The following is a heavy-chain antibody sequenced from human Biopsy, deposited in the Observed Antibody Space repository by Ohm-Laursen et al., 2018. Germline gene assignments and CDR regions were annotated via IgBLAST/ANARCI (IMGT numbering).Heavy chain of an antibody. CDR3: EREIGGGWAFDM. D-gene: IGHD3-10*01. J-gene: IGHJ3*02. V-gene: IGHV3-33*08. CDR1: GFTFSTYT. CDR2: IRSDGTKK. Sequence: SLPLSCAASGFTFSTYTMPWVLQAPGKGLEGGSGIRSDGTKKYYTDSVKGRFTISRDNAENSLYLQMNSLRAEDTAVYYCEREIGGGWAFDMWGQGTMVTVSS.